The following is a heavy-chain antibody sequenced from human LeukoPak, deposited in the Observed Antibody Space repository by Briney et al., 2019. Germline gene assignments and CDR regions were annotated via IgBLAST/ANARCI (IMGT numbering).Heavy chain of an antibody. J-gene: IGHJ4*02. D-gene: IGHD3-10*01. Sequence: PGGSLRLSCAASGFTFSSYSMNWVRQAPGKGLEWVSSISSSGSTIYYADSVKGRFTISRDNAKNSLYLQMNSLRAEDTAVYYCARGGLKEGLSLTNPYDYWGQGTLVTVSS. CDR2: ISSSGSTI. CDR3: ARGGLKEGLSLTNPYDY. CDR1: GFTFSSYS. V-gene: IGHV3-21*04.